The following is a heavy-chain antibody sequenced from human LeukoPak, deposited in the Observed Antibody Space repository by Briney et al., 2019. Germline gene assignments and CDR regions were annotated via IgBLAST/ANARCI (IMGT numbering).Heavy chain of an antibody. CDR1: GFTFSSYS. CDR2: INQDGSEK. D-gene: IGHD3-10*01. V-gene: IGHV3-7*01. J-gene: IGHJ4*02. Sequence: GGSLRLSCAASGFTFSSYSMNWVRQAPGKGLEWVANINQDGSEKNFLDSVKGRFTISRDNARNSVYLQMNSLRAEDTAIYYCARDRAMEDYWGQGTLVTVSS. CDR3: ARDRAMEDY.